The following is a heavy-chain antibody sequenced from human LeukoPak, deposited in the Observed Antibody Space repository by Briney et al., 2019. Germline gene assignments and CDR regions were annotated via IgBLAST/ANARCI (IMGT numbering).Heavy chain of an antibody. CDR3: ARDPYSGSYGADYYYYMDV. V-gene: IGHV3-21*01. J-gene: IGHJ6*03. CDR2: ITSGSSSL. CDR1: GFTFSSYN. Sequence: GGSLRLSCAASGFTFSSYNMNWVRQTPGQGLEWVSSITSGSSSLYYADSVKGRFTISRDNAKSSLYLQTNSLRAEDTAVYYCARDPYSGSYGADYYYYMDVWGKGTTVTISS. D-gene: IGHD1-26*01.